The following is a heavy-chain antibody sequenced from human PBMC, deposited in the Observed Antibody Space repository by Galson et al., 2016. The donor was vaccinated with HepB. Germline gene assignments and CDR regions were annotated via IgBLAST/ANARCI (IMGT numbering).Heavy chain of an antibody. CDR2: ISSSSTYI. Sequence: SLRLSCAASGFTFSSYSMNWVRQAPGKGLEWVSSISSSSTYISYGDSVKGRFTTSRDDANKSVCLRMNSLRVEDTAVYYCVRDTNIVGAARYWGQGTLVTVSS. CDR3: VRDTNIVGAARY. V-gene: IGHV3-21*01. D-gene: IGHD1-26*01. J-gene: IGHJ4*02. CDR1: GFTFSSYS.